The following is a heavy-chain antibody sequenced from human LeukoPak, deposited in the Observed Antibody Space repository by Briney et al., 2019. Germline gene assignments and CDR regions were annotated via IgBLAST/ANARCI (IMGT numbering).Heavy chain of an antibody. D-gene: IGHD1-1*01. Sequence: QPGRSLRLSCAASGFTFSSNAIHWVRQAPGKGLEWVAEISYDGGNTYYADSVKGRFTISRDNSKNTLYLQMNSPRGEDTAVYCCAVDGTGIHFDYWGQGTLVTVSS. J-gene: IGHJ4*02. V-gene: IGHV3-30-3*01. CDR3: AVDGTGIHFDY. CDR2: ISYDGGNT. CDR1: GFTFSSNA.